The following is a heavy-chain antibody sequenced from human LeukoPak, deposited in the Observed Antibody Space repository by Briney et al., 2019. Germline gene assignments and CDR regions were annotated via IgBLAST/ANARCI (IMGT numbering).Heavy chain of an antibody. CDR3: AREAGSSWYYYMDV. Sequence: SETLSLTCAVYGGSFSGYYSSWIRQPPGKGLEWIGEINHSGSTNYNPSLKSRVTISVDTSKNQFSLKLSSVTAADTAVYYCAREAGSSWYYYMDVWGKGTTVTVSS. J-gene: IGHJ6*03. V-gene: IGHV4-34*01. CDR1: GGSFSGYY. D-gene: IGHD6-13*01. CDR2: INHSGST.